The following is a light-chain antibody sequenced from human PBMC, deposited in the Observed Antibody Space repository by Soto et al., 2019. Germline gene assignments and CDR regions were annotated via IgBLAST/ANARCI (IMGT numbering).Light chain of an antibody. J-gene: IGKJ1*01. Sequence: DIQMTQSPSSLSASVGDRVTITCRASQSISSYLNWYQQKPGKAPKLLIYAASSLQSGVPSRFSASGSGTDFTLTISSLQCEDSATYYCQQSYSTPTFGQGTKVDIK. CDR2: AAS. CDR1: QSISSY. V-gene: IGKV1-39*01. CDR3: QQSYSTPT.